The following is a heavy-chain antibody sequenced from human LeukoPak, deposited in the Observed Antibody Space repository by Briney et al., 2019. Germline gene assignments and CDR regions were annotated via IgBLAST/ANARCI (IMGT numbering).Heavy chain of an antibody. V-gene: IGHV3-74*01. CDR3: ARVLESEMATIGATDC. Sequence: GGSLRLSCAASRFTFSSYSMNWVRQAPGKGLVWVSRINSDGSSTSYADSVKGRFTISRDNAKNSLYLQMNSLRAEDTAVYYCARVLESEMATIGATDCWGQGTLVTVSP. J-gene: IGHJ4*02. CDR2: INSDGSST. CDR1: RFTFSSYS. D-gene: IGHD5-24*01.